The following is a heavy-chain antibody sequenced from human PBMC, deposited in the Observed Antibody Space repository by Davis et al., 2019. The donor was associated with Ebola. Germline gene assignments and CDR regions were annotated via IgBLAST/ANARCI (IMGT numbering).Heavy chain of an antibody. CDR1: GASIRSHY. CDR3: ARQESQLHRYYFNS. J-gene: IGHJ4*02. V-gene: IGHV4-59*08. D-gene: IGHD4-23*01. Sequence: SETLSPTCTVPGASIRSHYWSWIRQPPGKGLEWIGYIYYTGTTNFNPFLQSRVTLSVHTSENKFSLKLSSVTAADTAVYYCARQESQLHRYYFNSWGQGTLVTVSS. CDR2: IYYTGTT.